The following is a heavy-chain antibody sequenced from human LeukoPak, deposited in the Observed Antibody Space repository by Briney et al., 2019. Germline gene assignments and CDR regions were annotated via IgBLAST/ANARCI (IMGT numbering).Heavy chain of an antibody. V-gene: IGHV1-18*01. Sequence: GASVKVSCEASGYIFTSYGFAWVRQAPGQGLEWMGWISAYNGNTNYAQKLQGRVTMTTDTSTSTAYMELRSLRSDDTAVYYCARGGSYGYVYYYGMDVWGQGTTVTVSS. CDR2: ISAYNGNT. D-gene: IGHD5-18*01. CDR1: GYIFTSYG. CDR3: ARGGSYGYVYYYGMDV. J-gene: IGHJ6*02.